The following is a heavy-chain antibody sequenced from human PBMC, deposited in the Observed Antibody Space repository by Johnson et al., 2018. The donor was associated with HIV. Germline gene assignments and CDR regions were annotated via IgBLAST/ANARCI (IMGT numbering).Heavy chain of an antibody. CDR1: GFTFSSYG. CDR3: VKVRLLVRSFDI. J-gene: IGHJ3*02. V-gene: IGHV3-33*03. D-gene: IGHD2-15*01. CDR2: IWHDGSNK. Sequence: QVQLVESGGGVVQPGRSLRLSCAASGFTFSSYGMPWVRQAPGKGLEWVAVIWHDGSNKYYADSVKGRFTVSRDNTKTTLFLEMNRLSPEDTAVYYCVKVRLLVRSFDIWGQETMVTVSS.